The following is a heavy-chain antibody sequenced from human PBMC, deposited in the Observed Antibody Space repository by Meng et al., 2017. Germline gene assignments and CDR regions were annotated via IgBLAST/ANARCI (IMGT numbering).Heavy chain of an antibody. CDR2: AYYRSKWYH. CDR3: ARGSYSFDS. V-gene: IGHV6-1*02. CDR1: GDSVSSNDGA. Sequence: VQLQQSGPGLVKPSQTLSRICAIFGDSVSSNDGAWNWIRQAPSRGLGWLGRAYYRSKWYHDYAESVKSRISIDPDTSKNQFSLQLRSVTPEDSAVYYCARGSYSFDSWGQRTLVTVSS. J-gene: IGHJ4*02. D-gene: IGHD1-26*01.